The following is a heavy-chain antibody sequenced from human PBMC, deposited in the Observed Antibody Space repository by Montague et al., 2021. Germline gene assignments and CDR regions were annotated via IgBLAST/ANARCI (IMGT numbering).Heavy chain of an antibody. V-gene: IGHV4-59*08. Sequence: SETLSLTCTVSSGSIFHAHWSWVRQPPGKGLEWLGAMVYGGATSXNPSLKSRVTMSIDTSTNQFSLKLSFVTAAVTAVYYCAKQDYFVSGTSYKGFDPWGQGILVTVSS. D-gene: IGHD3-10*01. CDR2: MVYGGAT. J-gene: IGHJ5*02. CDR1: SGSIFHAH. CDR3: AKQDYFVSGTSYKGFDP.